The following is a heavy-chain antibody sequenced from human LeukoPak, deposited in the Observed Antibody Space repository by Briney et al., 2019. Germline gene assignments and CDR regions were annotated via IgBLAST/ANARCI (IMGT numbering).Heavy chain of an antibody. CDR3: ARGVEGRYSYGREPVDY. CDR2: ISYDGSNK. Sequence: PGGSLRLSCAASGFTFSSYAMHWVRQAPGKGLEWVAVISYDGSNKYYADSVKGRFTISRDNSKNTLYLQMNSLRAEDTAVYYCARGVEGRYSYGREPVDYWGQGTLVTVSS. D-gene: IGHD5-18*01. J-gene: IGHJ4*02. V-gene: IGHV3-30-3*01. CDR1: GFTFSSYA.